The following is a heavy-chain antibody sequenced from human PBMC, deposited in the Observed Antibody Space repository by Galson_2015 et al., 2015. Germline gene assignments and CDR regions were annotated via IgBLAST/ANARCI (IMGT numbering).Heavy chain of an antibody. J-gene: IGHJ4*02. D-gene: IGHD4-11*01. CDR2: ISYDGSNK. CDR3: AAHTVTLDY. V-gene: IGHV3-30*03. CDR1: GFTFSSYG. Sequence: SLRLSCAASGFTFSSYGMHWVRQAPGKGLEWVAVISYDGSNKYYADSVKGRFTISRDNSKNTLYLQMNSLRAEDTAVYYCAAHTVTLDYWGQGTLVTVSS.